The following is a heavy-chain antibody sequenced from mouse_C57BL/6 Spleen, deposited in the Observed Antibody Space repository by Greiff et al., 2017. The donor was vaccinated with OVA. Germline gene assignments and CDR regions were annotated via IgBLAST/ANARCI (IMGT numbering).Heavy chain of an antibody. D-gene: IGHD1-1*01. Sequence: EVQLQQSGPELVKPGASVKISCKASGYSFTGYYMNWVKQSPEKSLEWIGEINPSTGGTTYNQKFKAKATLTVDKSSSTAYMQLKSLTSEDSAVYYCARYGSSYPYYAMDYWGQGTSVTVSS. CDR3: ARYGSSYPYYAMDY. J-gene: IGHJ4*01. V-gene: IGHV1-42*01. CDR1: GYSFTGYY. CDR2: INPSTGGT.